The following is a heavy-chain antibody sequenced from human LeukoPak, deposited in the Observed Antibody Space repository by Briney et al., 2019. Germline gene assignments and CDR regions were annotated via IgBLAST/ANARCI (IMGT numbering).Heavy chain of an antibody. V-gene: IGHV4-31*11. CDR1: GGSISSGEYY. J-gene: IGHJ4*02. CDR3: ARGQPYYFDY. D-gene: IGHD1-14*01. Sequence: SQTLSLTCAVSGGSISSGEYYWGWIRQHPGKDLEWIGYIYYSGTTYYNPSLKSRVTISVDTSKSQFSLRLSSVTAADTAVYYCARGQPYYFDYWGQGTLVTVSS. CDR2: IYYSGTT.